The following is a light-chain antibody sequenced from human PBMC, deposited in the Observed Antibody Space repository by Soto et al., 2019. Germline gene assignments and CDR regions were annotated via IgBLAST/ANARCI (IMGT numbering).Light chain of an antibody. Sequence: IQLTQSPSSLSASVGDRVTITCRASQSISSWLAWYQQKPGKAPKLLIYKASSLESGVPSRFSGSGSGTEFTLTINSLQPDDFATYYCQQYNSYSPITF. CDR2: KAS. J-gene: IGKJ5*01. V-gene: IGKV1-5*03. CDR3: QQYNSYSPIT. CDR1: QSISSW.